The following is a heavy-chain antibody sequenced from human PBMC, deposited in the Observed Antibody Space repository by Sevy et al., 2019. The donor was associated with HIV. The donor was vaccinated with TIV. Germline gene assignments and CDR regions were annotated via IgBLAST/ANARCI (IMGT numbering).Heavy chain of an antibody. CDR3: AKDFTGYNGMDV. CDR2: ISYHGRDK. CDR1: GITFSTSG. D-gene: IGHD3-9*01. Sequence: GGSLRLSCVVSGITFSTSGMHWVRQAPGKGLEWVAVISYHGRDKFYADSVKGRSTISRENSKNILYLQRISLGAEDTAVYYCAKDFTGYNGMDVWGQGTMVTVSS. J-gene: IGHJ6*02. V-gene: IGHV3-30*18.